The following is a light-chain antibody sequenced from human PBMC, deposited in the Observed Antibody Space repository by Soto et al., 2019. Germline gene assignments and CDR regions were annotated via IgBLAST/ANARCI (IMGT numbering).Light chain of an antibody. CDR2: ATS. Sequence: DVQMTQSPSSLSAFVGDRVTITCRASQGIAPYLAWFQQKPGKVPKLLNYATSTLQSGVPSRFSGNGSGTDVTLTISSLQPEEVGTYYCQKYNSAPLTFGGGTKVEIK. J-gene: IGKJ4*01. V-gene: IGKV1-27*01. CDR3: QKYNSAPLT. CDR1: QGIAPY.